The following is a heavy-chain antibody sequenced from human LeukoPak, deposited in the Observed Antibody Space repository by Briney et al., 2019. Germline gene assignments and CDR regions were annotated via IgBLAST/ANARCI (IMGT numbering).Heavy chain of an antibody. CDR2: ISAYNGNT. Sequence: ASVKVSCKASGYTFTSYGISWVRQAPGQGLEWMGWISAYNGNTNYAQKLQGRVTMTTDTSTSTAYMELRSLRSDDTAVYYCARDSEGYSGYLGPRDDFDYWGQGTLVTVSS. CDR3: ARDSEGYSGYLGPRDDFDY. D-gene: IGHD5-12*01. V-gene: IGHV1-18*01. CDR1: GYTFTSYG. J-gene: IGHJ4*02.